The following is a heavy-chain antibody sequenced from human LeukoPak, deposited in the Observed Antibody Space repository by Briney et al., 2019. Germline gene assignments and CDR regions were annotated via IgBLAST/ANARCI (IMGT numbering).Heavy chain of an antibody. V-gene: IGHV3-23*01. CDR1: GFSFSSYA. Sequence: GGSLRLPCTASGFSFSSYAMSWVRQAPGVGLEWVSAIDGGGGRTWHADSVRGRFTISRDKSKNTLFMQMNSLRAEDTAVYYCAKDFYDSSGSRYDYWGQGTLVTVSS. CDR3: AKDFYDSSGSRYDY. J-gene: IGHJ4*02. D-gene: IGHD3-22*01. CDR2: IDGGGGRT.